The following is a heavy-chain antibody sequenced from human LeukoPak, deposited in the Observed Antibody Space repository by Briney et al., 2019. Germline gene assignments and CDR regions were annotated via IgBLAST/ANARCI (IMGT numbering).Heavy chain of an antibody. Sequence: AETLSLTCTVSGGFVSSGSYYWSWIRQPPGKGLEWIGYIYYSGSTNYNPSLKSRVTISVDMSKNQFSLKLSSVTAVDTAVYYCAREVVVPAAQYYYYYGMDVWGKGTTVTVSS. D-gene: IGHD2-2*01. CDR1: GGFVSSGSYY. CDR2: IYYSGST. J-gene: IGHJ6*04. CDR3: AREVVVPAAQYYYYYGMDV. V-gene: IGHV4-61*01.